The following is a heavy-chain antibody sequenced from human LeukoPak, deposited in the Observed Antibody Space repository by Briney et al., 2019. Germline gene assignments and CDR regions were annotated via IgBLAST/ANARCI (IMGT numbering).Heavy chain of an antibody. V-gene: IGHV5-51*01. J-gene: IGHJ4*02. CDR3: ARHSDYYDSSI. CDR1: GYSFTSYW. CDR2: IYPGDSDT. D-gene: IGHD3-22*01. Sequence: GASLQISCQGSGYSFTSYWIGWVRQMPGKGLEWMGIIYPGDSDTRYSPSFQGQVTISADKSISTAYLQWSSLKASDTAMYYCARHSDYYDSSIWGQGTLVTVSS.